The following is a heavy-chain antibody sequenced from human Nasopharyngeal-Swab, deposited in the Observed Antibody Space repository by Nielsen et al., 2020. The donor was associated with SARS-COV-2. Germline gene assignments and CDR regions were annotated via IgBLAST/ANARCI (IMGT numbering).Heavy chain of an antibody. CDR2: ISAYNGNT. Sequence: ASVKVSCKASGYTFTSYGISWVRQAPGQGLEWMGWISAYNGNTNYAQKLQGRVTMTTDTSTSTAYMELRSLRSDDTAVYYCARFGPGYSSGWYGNDYWGQGTLVTVSS. CDR1: GYTFTSYG. V-gene: IGHV1-18*01. D-gene: IGHD6-19*01. J-gene: IGHJ4*02. CDR3: ARFGPGYSSGWYGNDY.